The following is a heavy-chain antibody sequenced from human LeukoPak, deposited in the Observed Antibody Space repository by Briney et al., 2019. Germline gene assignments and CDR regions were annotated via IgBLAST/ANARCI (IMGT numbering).Heavy chain of an antibody. CDR3: ARSTHHYYGSGSYSNWFDP. D-gene: IGHD3-10*01. J-gene: IGHJ5*02. CDR2: IYYSGST. Sequence: SETLSLTCTVSGGSISSSSYYWGWIRQPPGKGLEWIGSIYYSGSTYYNPSLKSRVTISVDTSKNQFSLKLSSVTAADTAVYYCARSTHHYYGSGSYSNWFDPWGQGTLVTVSS. V-gene: IGHV4-39*07. CDR1: GGSISSSSYY.